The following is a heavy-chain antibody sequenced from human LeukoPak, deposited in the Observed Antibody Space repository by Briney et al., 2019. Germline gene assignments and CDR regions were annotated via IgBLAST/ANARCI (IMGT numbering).Heavy chain of an antibody. CDR3: VKDLKGYEEV. Sequence: GGSLRLSCAASGLTFSSYAMHWVRQAPGKGLEWVANIRQDGGETYYGDSVKGRFTISRDNSKNTVSLRMNSLRVEDTGMYYCVKDLKGYEEVWGQGTLVTVSS. J-gene: IGHJ4*02. CDR1: GLTFSSYA. V-gene: IGHV3-7*03. CDR2: IRQDGGET. D-gene: IGHD5-12*01.